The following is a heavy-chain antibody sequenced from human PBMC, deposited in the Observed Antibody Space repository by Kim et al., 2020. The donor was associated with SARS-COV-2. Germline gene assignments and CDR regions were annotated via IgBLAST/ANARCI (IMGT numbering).Heavy chain of an antibody. Sequence: SETLSLTCTVSGGSISSSSYYWGWIRQPPGKGLEWIGSIYYSGSTYYNPSLKSRVTISVDTSKNQFSLKLSSVTAADTAVYYCARGEVDFWSGYYTKNKSVYYGMDVWGQGTTVTVSS. CDR2: IYYSGST. CDR1: GGSISSSSYY. D-gene: IGHD3-3*01. CDR3: ARGEVDFWSGYYTKNKSVYYGMDV. V-gene: IGHV4-39*01. J-gene: IGHJ6*02.